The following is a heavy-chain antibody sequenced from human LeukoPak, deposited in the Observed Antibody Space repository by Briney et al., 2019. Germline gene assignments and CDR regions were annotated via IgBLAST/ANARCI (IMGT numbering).Heavy chain of an antibody. J-gene: IGHJ5*02. V-gene: IGHV1-8*01. Sequence: ASVKVSCKASGYTFTSYDINWVRQATGLGLEWMGWMNPNSGNTGYEQKLQGRVTMTRHTTITTDYMELSSLLSEDTAVSYCATRVESGSYFLSWFDPWGQGTLVTVSS. CDR2: MNPNSGNT. CDR1: GYTFTSYD. D-gene: IGHD3-10*01. CDR3: ATRVESGSYFLSWFDP.